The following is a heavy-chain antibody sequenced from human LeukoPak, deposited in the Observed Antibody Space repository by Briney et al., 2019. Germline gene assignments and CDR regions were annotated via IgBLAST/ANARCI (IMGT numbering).Heavy chain of an antibody. CDR1: GFTFGKYW. CDR3: ARDQYDTWSRRGNFDS. J-gene: IGHJ4*02. Sequence: GGSLRLSCVASGFTFGKYWMSWVRQAPGKGLEWEANIKLDGSEKNYVDSVKGRFTISRDNTKNSLYLQMNSLRAEDTAVFYCARDQYDTWSRRGNFDSWGQGTLVIVSS. V-gene: IGHV3-7*03. D-gene: IGHD3-3*01. CDR2: IKLDGSEK.